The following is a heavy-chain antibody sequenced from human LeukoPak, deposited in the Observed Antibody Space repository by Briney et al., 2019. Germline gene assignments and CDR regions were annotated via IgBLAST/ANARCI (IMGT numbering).Heavy chain of an antibody. D-gene: IGHD2-21*01. CDR1: GFTFSSYA. CDR3: AKTLHIVVVIAPWAFDI. Sequence: GGSLRLSCAASGFTFSSYAMSWVRQAPGKGLEWVSAISGSGGSTYYADSVKGRFTISRDNSKNTLYLQMNSLRAEDTAVYYCAKTLHIVVVIAPWAFDIWGQGTMVTVSS. CDR2: ISGSGGST. J-gene: IGHJ3*02. V-gene: IGHV3-23*01.